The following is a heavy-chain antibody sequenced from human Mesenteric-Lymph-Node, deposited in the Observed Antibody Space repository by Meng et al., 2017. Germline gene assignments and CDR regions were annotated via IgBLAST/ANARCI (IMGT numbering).Heavy chain of an antibody. V-gene: IGHV4-39*01. CDR3: ARPIAAAGWFDP. CDR1: GGPINSSSYY. CDR2: IYYSGRT. D-gene: IGHD6-13*01. J-gene: IGHJ5*02. Sequence: QPKGSGPGLGKPSETLSLPCTVSGGPINSSSYYWGWIRQPPGKGLEWIGSIYYSGRTYYNPSLKSRVTISVDTSKNQFSLKLSSVTAADTAVYYCARPIAAAGWFDPWGQGTLVTVSS.